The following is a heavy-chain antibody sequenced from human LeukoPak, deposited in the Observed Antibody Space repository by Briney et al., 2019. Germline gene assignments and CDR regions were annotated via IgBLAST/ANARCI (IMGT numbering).Heavy chain of an antibody. J-gene: IGHJ3*02. V-gene: IGHV3-30*18. CDR1: GFTFSSYG. D-gene: IGHD3-10*01. CDR2: ISYDGSNK. CDR3: AKAQGSYYYGSGSQGAFDI. Sequence: QAGGSLRLSCAASGFTFSSYGMHWVRQAPGKGLEWVAVISYDGSNKYYADSVKGRFTISRDNSKNTLYLQMNSLRAEDTAVYYCAKAQGSYYYGSGSQGAFDIWGQGTMVTVSS.